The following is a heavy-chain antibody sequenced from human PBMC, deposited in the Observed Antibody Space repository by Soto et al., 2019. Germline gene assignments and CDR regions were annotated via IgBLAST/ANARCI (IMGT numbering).Heavy chain of an antibody. CDR3: AMTSSGWYGGGDY. CDR2: IYYSGST. V-gene: IGHV4-39*01. Sequence: SETLSLTCTVSGGSISSSSYYWGWIRQPPGKGLEWIGSIYYSGSTYYNPSLKSRVTISVDTSKNQFSLKLSSVTAADTAVYYCAMTSSGWYGGGDYWGQGTLVTVSS. D-gene: IGHD6-19*01. J-gene: IGHJ4*02. CDR1: GGSISSSSYY.